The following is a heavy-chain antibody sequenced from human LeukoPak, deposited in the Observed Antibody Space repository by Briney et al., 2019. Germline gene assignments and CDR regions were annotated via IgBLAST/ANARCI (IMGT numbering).Heavy chain of an antibody. D-gene: IGHD1-20*01. Sequence: SETLSLTCTASGGFISGSSSYWGWIRRPPGKGLEWIGSIYFSGTTYYNPSLKSPVTISVDTSKNQFALKLSSVTAADTAVYYCARGPNWIHDFWGQGTLVTVSS. J-gene: IGHJ4*02. CDR1: GGFISGSSSY. V-gene: IGHV4-39*06. CDR3: ARGPNWIHDF. CDR2: IYFSGTT.